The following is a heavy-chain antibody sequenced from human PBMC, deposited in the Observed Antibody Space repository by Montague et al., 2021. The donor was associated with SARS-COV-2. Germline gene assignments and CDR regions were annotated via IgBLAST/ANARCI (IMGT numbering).Heavy chain of an antibody. CDR1: GGSFSGYY. CDR2: INHSGST. CDR3: ARGPRITMIVVVITDIWFDP. Sequence: SETLSLTCAVYGGSFSGYYWSWIRQPPGKGLEWIEEINHSGSTNXXPSLKSRVTISVDTSKNQFSLKLSSVTAADTAVYYCARGPRITMIVVVITDIWFDPWGQGTLVTVSS. V-gene: IGHV4-34*01. J-gene: IGHJ5*02. D-gene: IGHD3-22*01.